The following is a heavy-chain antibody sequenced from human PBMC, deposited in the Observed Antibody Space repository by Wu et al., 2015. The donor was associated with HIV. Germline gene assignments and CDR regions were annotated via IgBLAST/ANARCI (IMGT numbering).Heavy chain of an antibody. V-gene: IGHV1-18*01. Sequence: QVQLVQSGAELKNPGASVKVSCKASGYMFTSYGISWVRQAPGQGLEWMGWINPYNGNTNYAQKFQGRVTVTTETSTYTGYMELRGLISDDTAVYYCAREVSMSSWYYFDNWGQGTLVTVSS. J-gene: IGHJ4*02. CDR2: INPYNGNT. CDR3: AREVSMSSWYYFDN. D-gene: IGHD6-13*01. CDR1: GYMFTSYG.